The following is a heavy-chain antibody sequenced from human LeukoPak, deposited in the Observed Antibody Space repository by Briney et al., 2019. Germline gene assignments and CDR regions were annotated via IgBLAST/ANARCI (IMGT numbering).Heavy chain of an antibody. D-gene: IGHD5-18*01. CDR3: ARDRVAMGSSYYYGMDV. CDR1: GFTFSSYG. Sequence: GGSLRLSCAASGFTFSSYGMHWVRQAPGKGLVWVSRINTDGSRTNYADSVKGRFTISRDNAKNTLYLQMNSLRAEDTAVFYCARDRVAMGSSYYYGMDVWGQGTTVTVSS. J-gene: IGHJ6*02. CDR2: INTDGSRT. V-gene: IGHV3-74*01.